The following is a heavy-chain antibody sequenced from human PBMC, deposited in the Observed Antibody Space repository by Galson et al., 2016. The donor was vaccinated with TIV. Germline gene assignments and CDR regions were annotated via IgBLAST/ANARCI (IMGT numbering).Heavy chain of an antibody. J-gene: IGHJ4*02. CDR2: IIPLFGIV. V-gene: IGHV1-69*04. CDR1: GGIFIGYG. Sequence: SVKVSCKASGGIFIGYGISWVRQAPGQGLEWMGRIIPLFGIVSYAQRFQGRVAIIADKSTGTTYMKLSTLRSEDTAVYYCVRSGTYYYDSSGDNWGQGTLVTVSS. CDR3: VRSGTYYYDSSGDN. D-gene: IGHD3-22*01.